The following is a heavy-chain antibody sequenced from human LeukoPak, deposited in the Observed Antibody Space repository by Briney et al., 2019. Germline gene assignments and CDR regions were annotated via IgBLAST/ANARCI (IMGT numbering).Heavy chain of an antibody. CDR2: IYYSGST. CDR1: GGSISSYY. J-gene: IGHJ4*02. CDR3: ARVGYSSSYDY. D-gene: IGHD6-13*01. Sequence: SETLSLTCTVSGGSISSYYWSWIRQPPGKGLEWIGYIYYSGSTNYNPSLKSRVTISVDTSKNQFSLKLSSVTAADTAVYYCARVGYSSSYDYWGQGTLVTVSS. V-gene: IGHV4-59*01.